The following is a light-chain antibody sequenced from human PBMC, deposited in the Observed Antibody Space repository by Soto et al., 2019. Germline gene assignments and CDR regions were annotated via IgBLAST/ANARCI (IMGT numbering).Light chain of an antibody. J-gene: IGKJ2*01. CDR3: QQSYSTPYT. V-gene: IGKV1-39*01. CDR2: AAS. Sequence: DIQMTQSPSSLSASVGDRVTITCRASKSISSYLNWYQQKPGKAPKLLIYAASSLQSGVPSRFSGSGSGTDFTLTISSLQPENFATYYCQQSYSTPYTLGQGTKLEIK. CDR1: KSISSY.